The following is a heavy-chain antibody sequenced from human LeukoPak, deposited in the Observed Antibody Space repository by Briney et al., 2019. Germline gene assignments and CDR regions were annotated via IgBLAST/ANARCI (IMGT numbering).Heavy chain of an antibody. J-gene: IGHJ4*02. CDR1: GFTFRDHY. CDR2: VENRPPTFTP. D-gene: IGHD3-22*01. V-gene: IGHV3-72*01. CDR3: ARSSSGSFDY. Sequence: PGGSLRLSCAGSGFTFRDHYMDWVRQAPGKGLKWVGRVENRPPTFTPAYAASVKGRFTISSDDSKNSVYLQMKSLKTEDTAVYYCARSSSGSFDYWGQGLLVTVAS.